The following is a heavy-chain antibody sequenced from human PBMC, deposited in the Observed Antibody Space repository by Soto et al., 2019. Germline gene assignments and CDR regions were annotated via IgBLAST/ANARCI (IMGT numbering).Heavy chain of an antibody. V-gene: IGHV3-53*01. Sequence: GGSLRLSCAASGFTVSSNYMSWVRQAPGKGLEWVSVIYSGGSTYYADSVKGRFTISRDNSKNTLYLQMNSLRAEDTAVYYCAIDGRVATYLGYYYYGMDVWGQGTMVTVSS. J-gene: IGHJ6*02. CDR1: GFTVSSNY. CDR3: AIDGRVATYLGYYYYGMDV. CDR2: IYSGGST. D-gene: IGHD5-12*01.